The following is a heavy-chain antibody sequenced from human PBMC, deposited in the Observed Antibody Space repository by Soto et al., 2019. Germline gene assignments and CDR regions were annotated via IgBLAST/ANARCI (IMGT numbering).Heavy chain of an antibody. Sequence: EVQLLESGGDLVQPGGSLRLSCAASGFTFSSYAMSWVRPAPGKGLERVSSISGIGGSTYYSDSVMGRFSISRDTSKNTLYLQMNSLRAEDTAVYYCAKCSISSEYYYSIDVWGKGTTVTVSS. D-gene: IGHD6-6*01. J-gene: IGHJ6*03. V-gene: IGHV3-23*01. CDR2: ISGIGGST. CDR3: AKCSISSEYYYSIDV. CDR1: GFTFSSYA.